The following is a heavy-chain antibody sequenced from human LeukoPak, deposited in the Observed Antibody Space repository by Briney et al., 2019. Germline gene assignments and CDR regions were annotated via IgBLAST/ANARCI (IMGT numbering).Heavy chain of an antibody. J-gene: IGHJ4*02. V-gene: IGHV1-2*06. Sequence: ASVEVSCKASGYTFTGYYMHWVRQAPGQGLEWMGRINPNSGGTNYAQKFQGRVTMTRDTSISTAYMELGRLRSDDTAVYYCARDRAYCGGDCYRFDYWGQGTLVTVSS. CDR3: ARDRAYCGGDCYRFDY. CDR2: INPNSGGT. D-gene: IGHD2-21*02. CDR1: GYTFTGYY.